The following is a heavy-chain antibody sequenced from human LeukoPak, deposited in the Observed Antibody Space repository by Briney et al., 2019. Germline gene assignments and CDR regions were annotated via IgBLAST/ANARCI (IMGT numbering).Heavy chain of an antibody. J-gene: IGHJ4*02. CDR3: ARDFDSTYLATGVGDY. Sequence: GASVKVSCKASGYTFTSYAMNWVRQAPGQGLEWMGWINTNTGNPTYAQGFTGRFVFSLDTSVSTAYLQISSLKAEDTAVYYCARDFDSTYLATGVGDYWGQGTLVTVSS. D-gene: IGHD3-22*01. CDR1: GYTFTSYA. V-gene: IGHV7-4-1*02. CDR2: INTNTGNP.